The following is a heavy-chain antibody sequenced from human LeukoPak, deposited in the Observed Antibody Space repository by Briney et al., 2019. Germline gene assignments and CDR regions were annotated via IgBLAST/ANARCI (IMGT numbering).Heavy chain of an antibody. D-gene: IGHD3-3*01. CDR3: ARGGYDFWSALLGWFDP. CDR2: ISAYNGNT. Sequence: ASVKVSCKASGYTFTSYGISWVRQAPGRGLEWMGWISAYNGNTNYAQKLQGRVTMTTDTSTSTAYMELRSLRSDDTALYYCARGGYDFWSALLGWFDPWGQGTLVTVSS. J-gene: IGHJ5*02. CDR1: GYTFTSYG. V-gene: IGHV1-18*01.